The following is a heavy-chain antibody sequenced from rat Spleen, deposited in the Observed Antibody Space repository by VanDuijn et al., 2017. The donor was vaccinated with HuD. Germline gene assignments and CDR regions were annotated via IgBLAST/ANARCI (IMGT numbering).Heavy chain of an antibody. CDR1: GFTFSNYG. CDR2: ISYDGSST. V-gene: IGHV5-29*01. J-gene: IGHJ4*01. D-gene: IGHD1-2*01. Sequence: EVQLVESGGGLVQPGRSLKLSCAASGFTFSNYGMAWVRPAPTKGLEWVATISYDGSSTYYRDSVKGRFTISRDNAKRTLYLQMDSLRSEDTATYYCARGLGNYYSSYIEGSDVMDAWGQGASVTVSS. CDR3: ARGLGNYYSSYIEGSDVMDA.